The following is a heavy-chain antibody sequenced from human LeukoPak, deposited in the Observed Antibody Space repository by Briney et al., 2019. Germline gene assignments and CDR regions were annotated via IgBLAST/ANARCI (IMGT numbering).Heavy chain of an antibody. CDR3: ARVGGDYYGSGSTYFDY. CDR2: ISGSGGST. CDR1: GFTFSSFT. V-gene: IGHV3-23*01. D-gene: IGHD3-10*01. J-gene: IGHJ4*02. Sequence: PGGSLRLSCAASGFTFSSFTLSWVRQAPGKGLEWVSAISGSGGSTYYADSVKGRFTISRDNSKNTLYLQMNSLRAEDTAVYYCARVGGDYYGSGSTYFDYWGQGTLVTVSS.